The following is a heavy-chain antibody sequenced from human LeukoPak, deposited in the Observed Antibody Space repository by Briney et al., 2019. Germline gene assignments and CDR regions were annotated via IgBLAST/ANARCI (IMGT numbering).Heavy chain of an antibody. CDR2: INPSGGST. D-gene: IGHD2-15*01. V-gene: IGHV1-46*01. J-gene: IGHJ4*02. CDR3: ARTDRYCSGGSCYWFDY. CDR1: GYTFTSYY. Sequence: ASVKVSCKASGYTFTSYYMHWVRQAPGQGLEWMGIINPSGGSTSYAQKFQGRVTMTRDTSTSTVYMELSSLRSEDTAVYYCARTDRYCSGGSCYWFDYRGQGTLVTVSS.